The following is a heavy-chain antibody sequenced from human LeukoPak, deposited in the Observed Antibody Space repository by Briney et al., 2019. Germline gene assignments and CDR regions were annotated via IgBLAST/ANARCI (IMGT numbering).Heavy chain of an antibody. Sequence: SETLSLTCTVSGGSINIRNYYWAWIHQPPGRQLEWIGSVYSSGSLYYNPSLKSRVTILVDTSKNQFSLKLNSVTAADAAVYYCARHSRRVLVRGPFDYWGQGTLVTVSS. CDR2: VYSSGSL. CDR3: ARHSRRVLVRGPFDY. V-gene: IGHV4-39*07. CDR1: GGSINIRNYY. J-gene: IGHJ4*02. D-gene: IGHD3-10*01.